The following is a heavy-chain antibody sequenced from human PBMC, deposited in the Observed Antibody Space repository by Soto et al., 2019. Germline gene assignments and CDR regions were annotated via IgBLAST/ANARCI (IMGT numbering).Heavy chain of an antibody. Sequence: EVQLLESGGGLVQPGGSLRLSCAASGFTFSSYAMSWVRQAPGKGLAWVSAISGSGGSTYYADSVKGRFTIARDNSNNTLYLQMNSLRAEDTAVYYCAKDPGSSCLAAASNGYWGEGTLVTFSS. CDR2: ISGSGGST. CDR1: GFTFSSYA. V-gene: IGHV3-23*01. J-gene: IGHJ4*02. D-gene: IGHD6-13*01. CDR3: AKDPGSSCLAAASNGY.